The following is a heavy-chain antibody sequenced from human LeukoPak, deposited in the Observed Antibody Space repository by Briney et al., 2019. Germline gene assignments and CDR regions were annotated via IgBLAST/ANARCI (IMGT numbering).Heavy chain of an antibody. CDR1: GDSVSIYY. J-gene: IGHJ4*02. V-gene: IGHV4-59*08. CDR3: ARGLGLTAVTEYYFDY. CDR2: ISYSGST. D-gene: IGHD4-17*01. Sequence: PSEALSLTCTVSGDSVSIYYWSWIRQPPGKGLEWIGYISYSGSTDYNPSLKSRVTISVDTSKNQFSLKLSSVTAADTAVYYCARGLGLTAVTEYYFDYWGQGTLVTVSS.